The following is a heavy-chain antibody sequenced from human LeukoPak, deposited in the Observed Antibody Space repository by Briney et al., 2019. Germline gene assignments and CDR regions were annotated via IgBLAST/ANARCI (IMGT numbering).Heavy chain of an antibody. CDR3: ARDLVGARGGVFDY. Sequence: GGSLRLSCAASGFTFDDYGMSWVRQAPGKWLEWVSGINWNGGCTGYADSVKGRFTISRDNAKNSLYLQMNSLRAEDTALYYCARDLVGARGGVFDYWGQGTLVTVSS. CDR2: INWNGGCT. J-gene: IGHJ4*02. CDR1: GFTFDDYG. V-gene: IGHV3-20*04. D-gene: IGHD1-26*01.